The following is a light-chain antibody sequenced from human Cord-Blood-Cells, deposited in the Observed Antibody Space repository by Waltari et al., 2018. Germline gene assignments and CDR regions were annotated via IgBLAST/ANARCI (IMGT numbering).Light chain of an antibody. CDR2: SAS. CDR3: QQYGSSPWT. CDR1: QSVRSSY. Sequence: EIVSTQSPVTLSLSPGERVTLSCRASQSVRSSYLAWYQQKPGQAPRRLIYSASSRAPGSPDKFSGSGSGTDFTLTISRLEPEDFAVYYCQQYGSSPWTYRQGTKVEIK. J-gene: IGKJ1*01. V-gene: IGKV3-20*01.